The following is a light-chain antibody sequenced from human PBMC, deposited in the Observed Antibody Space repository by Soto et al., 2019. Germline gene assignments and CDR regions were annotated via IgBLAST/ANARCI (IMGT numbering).Light chain of an antibody. CDR2: DTS. V-gene: IGLV7-46*01. Sequence: QAVVTQEPSLTVSPGGTVTLTCGSSTGAVTSGHYPYWFQQKPGQAPRTLIYDTSSKHSWTPARFSGSLLGGKAALTLSGAQPEDEAEYYCLLSYSGACVFGTGTKSPS. CDR3: LLSYSGACV. CDR1: TGAVTSGHY. J-gene: IGLJ1*01.